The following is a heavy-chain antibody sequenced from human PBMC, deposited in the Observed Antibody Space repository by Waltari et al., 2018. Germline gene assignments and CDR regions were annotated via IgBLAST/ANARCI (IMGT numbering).Heavy chain of an antibody. CDR3: ARDYDFWSGYKAHYFDY. Sequence: QVQLVQSGAEVKKPGSSVQVSCKASGGTVSRYAISWVPQARGQRLEWMGKIIPIFGTANYAQKVQGRVTITADESTSTAYMELCSVRSEETAVYYCARDYDFWSGYKAHYFDYWGQGTLVTVSS. CDR2: IIPIFGTA. D-gene: IGHD3-3*01. CDR1: GGTVSRYA. V-gene: IGHV1-69*15. J-gene: IGHJ4*02.